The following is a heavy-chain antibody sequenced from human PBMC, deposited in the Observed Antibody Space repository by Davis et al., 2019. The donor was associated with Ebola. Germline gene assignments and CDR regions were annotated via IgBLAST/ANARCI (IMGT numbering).Heavy chain of an antibody. CDR1: GYTFTSYG. D-gene: IGHD3-9*01. CDR3: ARAPNYDVLTGTSSYYFDC. CDR2: ISGFNTNT. J-gene: IGHJ4*02. Sequence: ASVKVSCKSSGYTFTSYGLVWVRQAPGLGLEWMGWISGFNTNTNFAQKFQGRVTVSKDTSTNTAYMDLRSLTSDETAIYYCARAPNYDVLTGTSSYYFDCWGQGTLVTVSS. V-gene: IGHV1-18*04.